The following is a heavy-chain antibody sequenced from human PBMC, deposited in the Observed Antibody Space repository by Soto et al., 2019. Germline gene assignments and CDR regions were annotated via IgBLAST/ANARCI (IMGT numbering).Heavy chain of an antibody. D-gene: IGHD3-3*01. Sequence: QVQLQETGPGLVKPSQTLSLTCTVSGYSISSGGYYWRWIRQFPGRGLEWSGYIFYDGRTGYNPSLKSRISRSVDSSKNQSSLRLSSGTAADTAVYFCAREEWSGYYVAAYWGQRTLVTVS. CDR3: AREEWSGYYVAAY. CDR1: GYSISSGGYY. CDR2: IFYDGRT. V-gene: IGHV4-31*03. J-gene: IGHJ4*02.